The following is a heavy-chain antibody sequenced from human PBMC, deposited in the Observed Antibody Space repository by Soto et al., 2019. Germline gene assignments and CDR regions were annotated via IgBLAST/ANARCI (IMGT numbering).Heavy chain of an antibody. V-gene: IGHV1-69*12. CDR2: IIPMFGTA. CDR3: AGVIQLWLRRINNGYSG. Sequence: QVQLVQSGAEVKKPESSVKVSCKAPGGTFSTYAISWFRQAPGQGLEWMGGIIPMFGTANYAQRFQDRVTITADESTNTVYMELSSLRSEDTAVYFCAGVIQLWLRRINNGYSGWGQGTLVTVSS. CDR1: GGTFSTYA. J-gene: IGHJ4*02. D-gene: IGHD5-18*01.